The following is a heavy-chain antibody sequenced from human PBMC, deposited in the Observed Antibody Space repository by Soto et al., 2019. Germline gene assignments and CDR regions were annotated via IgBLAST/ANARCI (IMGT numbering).Heavy chain of an antibody. D-gene: IGHD1-26*01. J-gene: IGHJ4*02. CDR1: GFTFSNYG. Sequence: RRLSCVGSGFTFSNYGMHWVRQPPGKGLEWVALISDDGDKRYYADSVRGRLIISRDNSKDTLYLQMNSLGPDDTAVYFCAKARVRIVGANSFDYWGEGTTVTVYS. CDR2: ISDDGDKR. CDR3: AKARVRIVGANSFDY. V-gene: IGHV3-30*18.